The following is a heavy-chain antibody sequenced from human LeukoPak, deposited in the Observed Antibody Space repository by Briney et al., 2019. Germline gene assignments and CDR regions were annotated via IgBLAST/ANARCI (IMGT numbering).Heavy chain of an antibody. J-gene: IGHJ5*02. CDR3: ARDINGYYYDSHGYYPTDL. CDR1: GYIFTSYG. Sequence: ASVKVSRKGSGYIFTSYGISWVRQAPGQGLEWVGLISVYNGNTNNPQRLRGRVTMTTDTSTTTAYMELRSLRSDDTAVYYCARDINGYYYDSHGYYPTDLWGQGTLVTVSS. D-gene: IGHD3-22*01. V-gene: IGHV1-18*01. CDR2: ISVYNGNT.